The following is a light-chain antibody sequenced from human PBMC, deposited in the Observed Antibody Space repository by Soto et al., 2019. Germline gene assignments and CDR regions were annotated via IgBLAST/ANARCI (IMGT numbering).Light chain of an antibody. CDR1: SSDVGGYNY. Sequence: QSVLTQPASVSGSPGQSITISCTGTSSDVGGYNYVSWYQQHPGKAPKLMIYEVSNRPSGVSNRFSGSKSGNTASLTISGLQAEDEADYYCQSYDSTLSARYVFGTGTQLTVL. CDR3: QSYDSTLSARYV. CDR2: EVS. V-gene: IGLV2-14*01. J-gene: IGLJ1*01.